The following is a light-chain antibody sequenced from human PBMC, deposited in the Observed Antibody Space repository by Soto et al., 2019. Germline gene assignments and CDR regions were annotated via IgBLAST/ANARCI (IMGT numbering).Light chain of an antibody. CDR3: QQYGSSPRT. Sequence: ILMTQSPATLSVSPVERATLSCMASQSVSSSSLAWYQQKPGQAPRLLMYGASSRATGIPDRFSGSGSGTDFTLTIRTLEPEDFAVYYCQQYGSSPRTFGQGTKVDIK. CDR2: GAS. V-gene: IGKV3-20*01. J-gene: IGKJ1*01. CDR1: QSVSSSS.